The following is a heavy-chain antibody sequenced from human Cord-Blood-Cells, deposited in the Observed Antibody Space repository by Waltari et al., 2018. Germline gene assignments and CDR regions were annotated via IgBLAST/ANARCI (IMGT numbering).Heavy chain of an antibody. CDR1: GFTFSSYA. J-gene: IGHJ4*02. CDR2: SGGSGGRT. V-gene: IGHV3-23*01. D-gene: IGHD6-13*01. CDR3: AKDYLSSSWYDY. Sequence: EVQLLESGGGLVQPGGSLRLSCAASGFTFSSYAMSWVRQAPGKGAVWVAASGGSGGRTKYPDSVKGRFTISRDNSKNTLDLQMNSLRAEDPAVYYCAKDYLSSSWYDYWGQGTLVTVSS.